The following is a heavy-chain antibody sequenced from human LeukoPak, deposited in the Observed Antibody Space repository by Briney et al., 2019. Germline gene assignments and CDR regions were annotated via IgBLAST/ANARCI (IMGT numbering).Heavy chain of an antibody. CDR3: AKGGYCSRSSCYGVDAFDI. CDR2: IRGSGGST. J-gene: IGHJ3*02. CDR1: GFTFSSYA. D-gene: IGHD2-2*01. Sequence: GGSLRLSCAASGFTFSSYAMSWVRHAPGKGLEWVSAIRGSGGSTYYAESVKGRFTISRDNSKNTLFLQMHSLRAEDTAVYYCAKGGYCSRSSCYGVDAFDIWGQGTMVTVSS. V-gene: IGHV3-23*01.